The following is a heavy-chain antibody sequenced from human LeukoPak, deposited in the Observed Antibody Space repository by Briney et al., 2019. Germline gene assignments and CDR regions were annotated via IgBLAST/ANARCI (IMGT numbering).Heavy chain of an antibody. V-gene: IGHV3-23*01. CDR2: ISGSGGST. CDR1: GFTFSNYA. D-gene: IGHD5-12*01. Sequence: GGSLRLSCAASGFTFSNYAMSWVRQAPGKGLEWVSAISGSGGSTYYADSVKGRFTISRDNSKNTLYLQMNSLRAEDTAVYYCAKGPGYDLAYYFDYWGQGTLVTVSS. CDR3: AKGPGYDLAYYFDY. J-gene: IGHJ4*02.